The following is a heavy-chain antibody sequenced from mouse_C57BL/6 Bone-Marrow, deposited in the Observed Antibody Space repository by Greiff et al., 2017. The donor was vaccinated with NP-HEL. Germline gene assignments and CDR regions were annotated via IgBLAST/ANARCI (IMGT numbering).Heavy chain of an antibody. Sequence: VKLQESGAELARPGASVKLSCKASGYTFTSYGISWVKQRTGQGLEWIGEIYPRSGNTYYNEKFKGKATLTADKSSSTAYMELRSLTSEDSAVYFCARRGLYYGFDYWGQGTTLTVSS. CDR1: GYTFTSYG. V-gene: IGHV1-81*01. CDR3: ARRGLYYGFDY. CDR2: IYPRSGNT. J-gene: IGHJ2*01. D-gene: IGHD2-1*01.